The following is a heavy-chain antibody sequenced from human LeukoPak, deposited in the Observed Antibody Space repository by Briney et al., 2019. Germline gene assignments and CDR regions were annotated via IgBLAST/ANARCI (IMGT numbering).Heavy chain of an antibody. D-gene: IGHD6-13*01. Sequence: VKVSCKASGYTFTSYGISWVRQAPGQGLEGMGWISAYNGNTNYAQKLQGRVTMTTDTSTSTAYMELRSLRSDDTAVYYCARAKQQLGSGYYYYGMDVWGKGTTVTVSS. CDR2: ISAYNGNT. J-gene: IGHJ6*04. CDR3: ARAKQQLGSGYYYYGMDV. V-gene: IGHV1-18*04. CDR1: GYTFTSYG.